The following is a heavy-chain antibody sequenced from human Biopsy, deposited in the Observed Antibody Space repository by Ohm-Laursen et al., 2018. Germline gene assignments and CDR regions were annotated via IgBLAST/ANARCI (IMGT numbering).Heavy chain of an antibody. CDR2: IWYDGSNK. V-gene: IGHV3-33*06. CDR3: AKCMTGGSNYYFHH. D-gene: IGHD2-8*01. CDR1: GFTFSSYG. J-gene: IGHJ4*02. Sequence: SLRLSCAASGFTFSSYGMHWVRQAPGRGLEWVAAIWYDGSNKNYADSVKGRSTISRDNSKNTLYLQMNSLRGEDTAVYYCAKCMTGGSNYYFHHCGQGTLVTVSS.